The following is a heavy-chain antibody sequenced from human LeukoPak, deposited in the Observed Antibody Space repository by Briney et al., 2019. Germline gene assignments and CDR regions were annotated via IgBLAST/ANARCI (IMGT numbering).Heavy chain of an antibody. CDR2: IETNTGKP. CDR1: GYTFTSYA. V-gene: IGHV7-4-1*02. Sequence: ASVKVSRKASGYTFTSYAMNWVRQAPGQGLEWMGWIETNTGKPTYAQGFTGRFVFSLDTSVSTAYLQISSLKAEDTAVYCCAREGSGWYPETGPFDYWGQGTLVTVSS. J-gene: IGHJ4*02. CDR3: AREGSGWYPETGPFDY. D-gene: IGHD6-19*01.